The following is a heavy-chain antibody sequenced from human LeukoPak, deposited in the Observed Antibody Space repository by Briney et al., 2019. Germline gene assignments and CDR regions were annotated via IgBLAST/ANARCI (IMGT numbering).Heavy chain of an antibody. CDR3: TTEDWFRFES. J-gene: IGHJ4*02. Sequence: GGSLRLSCAASGFSFSVYWMAWVRQAPGKGLEWVATITQDGSQKYYADSVKGRFTISRDNPENSLFLQVSSLRAGDTAVYYCTTEDWFRFESWGQGTLLTVSS. D-gene: IGHD3/OR15-3a*01. CDR2: ITQDGSQK. V-gene: IGHV3-7*05. CDR1: GFSFSVYW.